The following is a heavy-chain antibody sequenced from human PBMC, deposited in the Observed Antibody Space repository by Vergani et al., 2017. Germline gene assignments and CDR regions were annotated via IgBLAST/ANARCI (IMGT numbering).Heavy chain of an antibody. D-gene: IGHD2-2*02. V-gene: IGHV1-46*01. CDR3: ARGCGSTSCYKRGEDWFDP. J-gene: IGHJ5*02. Sequence: QVQLVQSGAEVKKPGASVKVSCQASGYTFTSYYIHWVRQAPGQGLEWMGIINPSGGSTNYAQMFQGRVTMTRDTSTSTVFMELSSLRSEDTAVYYCARGCGSTSCYKRGEDWFDPWGQGTLVTVSS. CDR1: GYTFTSYY. CDR2: INPSGGST.